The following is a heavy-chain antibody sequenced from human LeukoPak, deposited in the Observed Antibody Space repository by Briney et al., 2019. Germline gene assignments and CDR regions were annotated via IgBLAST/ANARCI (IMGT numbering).Heavy chain of an antibody. V-gene: IGHV3-13*01. CDR1: GFTFSSYD. Sequence: GGSLRLSCAASGFTFSSYDMHWVRQATGKGLEWVSAIGTAGDTYYPGSVKGRFTISRENAKNSLYLQMNSLRAEDTAVYYCARGSRNYYDRHFDLWGRGTLVTVSS. CDR2: IGTAGDT. D-gene: IGHD3-22*01. J-gene: IGHJ2*01. CDR3: ARGSRNYYDRHFDL.